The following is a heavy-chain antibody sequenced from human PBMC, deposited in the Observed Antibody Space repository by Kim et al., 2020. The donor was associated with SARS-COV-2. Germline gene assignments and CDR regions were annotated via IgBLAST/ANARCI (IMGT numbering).Heavy chain of an antibody. CDR2: MNPNCGHT. Sequence: ASVKVSCKASGFSFTIYAVNWVRQAPGQGLEWMGWMNPNCGHTGYAQKFQGRVTMTWNTAISTAYMDLGSLTSEDTAVYYCTRAVNGGTGWPDHWGQEALVTVS. CDR1: GFSFTIYA. V-gene: IGHV1-8*01. D-gene: IGHD4-17*01. J-gene: IGHJ5*02. CDR3: TRAVNGGTGWPDH.